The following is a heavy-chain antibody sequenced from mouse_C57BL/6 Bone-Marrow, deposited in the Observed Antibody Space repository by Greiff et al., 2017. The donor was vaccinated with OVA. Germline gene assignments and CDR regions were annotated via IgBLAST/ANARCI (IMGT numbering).Heavy chain of an antibody. Sequence: EVKLMESGGGLVQPGGSLKLSCAASGFTFSDYYMYWVRQTPEKRLEWVAYISNGGGSTYYPDTVKGRFTISRDNAKNTLYLQMIRLKSEDTAMYYCARRGLGGFAYWGQGTLVTVSA. CDR1: GFTFSDYY. CDR3: ARRGLGGFAY. V-gene: IGHV5-12*01. J-gene: IGHJ3*01. CDR2: ISNGGGST. D-gene: IGHD3-1*01.